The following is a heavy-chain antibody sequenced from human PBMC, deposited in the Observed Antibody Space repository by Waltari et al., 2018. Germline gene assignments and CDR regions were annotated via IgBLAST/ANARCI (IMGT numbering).Heavy chain of an antibody. CDR1: GGSISSYY. CDR3: ARAAMIVGFDI. CDR2: IYYSGST. D-gene: IGHD3-22*01. Sequence: QVQLQESGPGLVKPSETLSLTCTVSGGSISSYYWSWIRQPPGKGLEWIGYIYYSGSTNYNPSLKSRVTISVDTSKNQFSLKLSSVTAADTAVYYCARAAMIVGFDIWGQGTMVTVSS. J-gene: IGHJ3*02. V-gene: IGHV4-59*01.